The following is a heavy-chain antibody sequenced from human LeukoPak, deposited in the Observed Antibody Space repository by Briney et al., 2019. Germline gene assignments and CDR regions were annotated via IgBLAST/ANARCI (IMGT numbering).Heavy chain of an antibody. CDR2: ISGSGDGT. CDR1: GFTFSSDA. J-gene: IGHJ5*02. CDR3: ANKPAGFDP. D-gene: IGHD1-14*01. V-gene: IGHV3-23*01. Sequence: GGSLRLSCTSSGFTFSSDAMTWVRQAPGKGLEWVPSISGSGDGTYYADSVKGRFTISRDNSKNTLYLQMNSLRAEDTAVYYCANKPAGFDPWGQGTLVTVSS.